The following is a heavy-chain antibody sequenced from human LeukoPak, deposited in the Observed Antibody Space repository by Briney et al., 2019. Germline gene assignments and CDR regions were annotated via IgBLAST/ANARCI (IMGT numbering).Heavy chain of an antibody. D-gene: IGHD6-19*01. CDR1: GFTFSNFA. J-gene: IGHJ4*02. V-gene: IGHV3-23*01. CDR3: AKAGSSGWSSSGGDY. CDR2: ISGSGGST. Sequence: QAGGSLRLSCAASGFTFSNFAMSWVRQAPGKGLEWVSTISGSGGSTFYADSVKGRFPISRDNSNNTLFLQMNSLRAEDTAIYFWAKAGSSGWSSSGGDYWGQGSLVTVSS.